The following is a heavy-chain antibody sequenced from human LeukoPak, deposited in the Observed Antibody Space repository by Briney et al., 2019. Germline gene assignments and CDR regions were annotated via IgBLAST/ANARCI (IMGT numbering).Heavy chain of an antibody. J-gene: IGHJ4*02. CDR1: GYKFTDYY. D-gene: IGHD4-17*01. CDR3: ATEAYGDFYFRF. V-gene: IGHV1-69-2*01. Sequence: ASVKVSCKASGYKFTDYYFHWVQQAPGTGLEGVGRVDPEYGQKLFAENFQGNVNINADTSTNTVYMELSTLTSYDTAVYYWATEAYGDFYFRFWGQGTLVTVSS. CDR2: VDPEYGQK.